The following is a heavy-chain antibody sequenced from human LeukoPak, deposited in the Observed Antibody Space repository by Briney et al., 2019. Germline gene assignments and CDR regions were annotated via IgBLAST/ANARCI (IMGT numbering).Heavy chain of an antibody. J-gene: IGHJ4*02. V-gene: IGHV3-7*01. CDR1: GFTFRSHW. Sequence: PGGSLRLSCAASGFTFRSHWMAWVRQAPGKGLEWVANIKEDESAKHQADSVKGRFTISRDNAQNSVYLQMSSLRGEDTAVYYCARDVGGSLDYWGQGTLVTVSS. CDR2: IKEDESAK. CDR3: ARDVGGSLDY. D-gene: IGHD1-26*01.